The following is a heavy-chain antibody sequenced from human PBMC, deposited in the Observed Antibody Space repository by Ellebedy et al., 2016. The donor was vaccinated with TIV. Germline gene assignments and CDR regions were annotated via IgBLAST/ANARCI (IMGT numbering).Heavy chain of an antibody. CDR2: FYSGDST. CDR3: ANGNWQLKYYFDY. D-gene: IGHD5-24*01. J-gene: IGHJ4*01. V-gene: IGHV3-53*01. CDR1: GFTVSSNY. Sequence: GESLKISXAASGFTVSSNYMSWVRQAPGKGLEWVSSFYSGDSTYYADSVKGRFTISRDNSKNTLYLQMNSLRAEDTAVYYCANGNWQLKYYFDYWGQGTLVTVSS.